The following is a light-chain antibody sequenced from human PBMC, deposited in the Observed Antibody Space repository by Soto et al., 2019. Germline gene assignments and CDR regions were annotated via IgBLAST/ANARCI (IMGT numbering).Light chain of an antibody. CDR1: EYVSSN. CDR3: LQYDDWPRWS. J-gene: IGKJ1*01. CDR2: GAS. V-gene: IGKV3-15*01. Sequence: EIVMTQSPATLSVSPGERVTLSCRASEYVSSNLAWYLQKPGQAPRLLMYGASTRATGIPARFTGSGSGTEFTVSISSQQSEGCGVYYCLQYDDWPRWSFGHGTKVEIK.